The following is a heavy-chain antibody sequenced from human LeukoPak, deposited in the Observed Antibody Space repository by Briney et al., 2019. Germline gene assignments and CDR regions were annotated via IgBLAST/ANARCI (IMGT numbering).Heavy chain of an antibody. V-gene: IGHV3-48*01. Sequence: GGSLRLSCAVSGFTFNTHSMKWVRQAPGKGLEWIAYISRGIGTIHYADSVKGRFTISRDNAKNSVYLQMNSLRAEETAVYYCARIWDGYSGSAYWGQGTLVTVSS. CDR3: ARIWDGYSGSAY. CDR2: ISRGIGTI. D-gene: IGHD1-26*01. CDR1: GFTFNTHS. J-gene: IGHJ4*02.